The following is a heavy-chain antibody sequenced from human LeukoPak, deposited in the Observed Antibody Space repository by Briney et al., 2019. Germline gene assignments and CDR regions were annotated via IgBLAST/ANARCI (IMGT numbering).Heavy chain of an antibody. CDR1: GGSFSGYY. D-gene: IGHD2-2*03. CDR3: ARMDIVVVPTAAVGMDV. Sequence: SETLSLTCAVYGGSFSGYYWSWIRQPPGKGLEWIGEINHSGSTNYNPSLKSRVTISVDTSKNQFSLKLSSVTAADTAVYYCARMDIVVVPTAAVGMDVWGRGTTVTVSS. V-gene: IGHV4-34*01. J-gene: IGHJ6*02. CDR2: INHSGST.